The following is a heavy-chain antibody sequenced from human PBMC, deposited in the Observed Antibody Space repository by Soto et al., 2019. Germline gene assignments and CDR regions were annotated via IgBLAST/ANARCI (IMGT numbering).Heavy chain of an antibody. D-gene: IGHD4-4*01. V-gene: IGHV3-23*01. J-gene: IGHJ4*02. Sequence: DVQLLESGGGLVQPGGSLRLSCAASGFSFSSYAMVWVRQAPGKGLEWVSVISARGGSSYFADSVKGLFTISRDNSNNVLSLEMNSLRAEDTAIYFCAKGSIQYSAEVHNWGQATLVLVSS. CDR2: ISARGGSS. CDR1: GFSFSSYA. CDR3: AKGSIQYSAEVHN.